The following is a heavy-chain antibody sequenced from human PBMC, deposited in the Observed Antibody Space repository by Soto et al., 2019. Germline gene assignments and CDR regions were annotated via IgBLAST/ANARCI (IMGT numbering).Heavy chain of an antibody. CDR3: ARVLGYSSSYFDY. Sequence: SETLSLTCAVSGYSISSGYYWGWIRQPPGKGLEWIGSIYHSGSTYYNPSLKSRVTISVDTSKNQFSLKLSSVTAADTAVYYCARVLGYSSSYFDYWGQGTLVTVSS. CDR1: GYSISSGYY. V-gene: IGHV4-38-2*01. D-gene: IGHD6-6*01. CDR2: IYHSGST. J-gene: IGHJ4*02.